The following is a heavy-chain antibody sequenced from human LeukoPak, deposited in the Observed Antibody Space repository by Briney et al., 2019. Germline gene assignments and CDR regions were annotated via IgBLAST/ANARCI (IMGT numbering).Heavy chain of an antibody. CDR2: INHSGST. V-gene: IGHV4-34*01. D-gene: IGHD6-13*01. CDR1: GGSFSGYY. J-gene: IGHJ1*01. CDR3: ARQPYSRRGYFQH. Sequence: SETLSLTCAVYGGSFSGYYWSWIRQPPGKGLEWIGEINHSGSTNYNPSLKSRVTISVDTSKNQFSLKLSSVTAADTAVYYCARQPYSRRGYFQHWGQRTLVTVSS.